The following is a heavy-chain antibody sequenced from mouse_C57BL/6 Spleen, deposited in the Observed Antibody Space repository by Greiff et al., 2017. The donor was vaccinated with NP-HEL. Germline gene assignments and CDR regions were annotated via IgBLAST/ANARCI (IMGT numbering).Heavy chain of an antibody. CDR3: TREGIYVNYPGDY. Sequence: VQLQQSGAELVRPGASVTLSCKASGYTFTDYEMHWVKQTPVHGLEWIGAIDPETGGTAYNQKFKGKAILTADKSSSTAYMELRSLTSEDSAVYYCTREGIYVNYPGDYWGQGTSLTVSS. V-gene: IGHV1-15*01. J-gene: IGHJ4*01. CDR2: IDPETGGT. D-gene: IGHD2-1*01. CDR1: GYTFTDYE.